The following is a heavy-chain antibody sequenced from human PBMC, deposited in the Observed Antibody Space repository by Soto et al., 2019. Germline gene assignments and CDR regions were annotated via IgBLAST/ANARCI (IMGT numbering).Heavy chain of an antibody. Sequence: SETLSLTCTVSGGSISSGGYYWSWIRQHPGKGPEWIGYFYYSGSTYYNPSLKSRVTISVDTSKNQFSLKLSSVTAADTAVYYCARAVGYSGYDRFDYWGQGTLVTVSS. CDR3: ARAVGYSGYDRFDY. CDR1: GGSISSGGYY. V-gene: IGHV4-31*03. J-gene: IGHJ4*02. CDR2: FYYSGST. D-gene: IGHD5-12*01.